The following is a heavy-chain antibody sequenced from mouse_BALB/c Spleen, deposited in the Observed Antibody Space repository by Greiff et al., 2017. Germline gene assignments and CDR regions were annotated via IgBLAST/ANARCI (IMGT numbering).Heavy chain of an antibody. Sequence: VQLQQSGTVLARPGASVKMSCKASGYSFTSYWMHWVKQRPGQGLEWIGAIYPGNSDTSYNQKFKGKAKLTAVTSASTAYMELSSLTNEDSAVYYGTRSGNSPWFAYWGQGTLVTVSA. CDR2: IYPGNSDT. CDR1: GYSFTSYW. V-gene: IGHV1-5*01. D-gene: IGHD3-1*01. J-gene: IGHJ3*01. CDR3: TRSGNSPWFAY.